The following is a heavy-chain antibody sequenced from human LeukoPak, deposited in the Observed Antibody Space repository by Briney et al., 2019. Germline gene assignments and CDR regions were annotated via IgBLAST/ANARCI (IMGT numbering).Heavy chain of an antibody. CDR3: ARYPLRRARPYYFDY. CDR1: GGSFSGYY. J-gene: IGHJ4*02. Sequence: SETLSLTCAVYGGSFSGYYWSWIRQPPGKGLEWIGEINHSGSTNYNPSLKSRVTISVDTSKNQFSLKLSSVTAADTAVYYCARYPLRRARPYYFDYWGQGTLVTVSS. V-gene: IGHV4-34*01. CDR2: INHSGST.